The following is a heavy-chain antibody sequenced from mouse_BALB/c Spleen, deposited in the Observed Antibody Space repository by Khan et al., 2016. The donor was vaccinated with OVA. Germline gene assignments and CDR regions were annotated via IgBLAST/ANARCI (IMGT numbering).Heavy chain of an antibody. J-gene: IGHJ3*01. Sequence: QVQLQQSGAELVRPGVSVKISCKGSGYTFTDFTIHWVKQSHALSLEWIGVISTYYGDVTYNQKFKGKATMTVDKSSSTTYLELARLTSEDSAIYECTSGAGGSRFDYWGQGTLVTVSA. CDR2: ISTYYGDV. CDR1: GYTFTDFT. V-gene: IGHV1S137*01. CDR3: TSGAGGSRFDY.